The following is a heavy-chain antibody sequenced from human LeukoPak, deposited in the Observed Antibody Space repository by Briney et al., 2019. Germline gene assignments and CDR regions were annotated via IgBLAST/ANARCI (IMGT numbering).Heavy chain of an antibody. J-gene: IGHJ5*02. CDR3: ARSLPHINWFDP. V-gene: IGHV1-2*04. CDR1: GYTFTGYY. D-gene: IGHD1-26*01. Sequence: ASVKVSCKASGYTFTGYYMHWVRQAPGQGLEWMGWINPNSGGTNYAQKFQGWVTMTRDTSISTAYMELSRLRSDDTAVYHCARSLPHINWFDPWGQGTLVTVSS. CDR2: INPNSGGT.